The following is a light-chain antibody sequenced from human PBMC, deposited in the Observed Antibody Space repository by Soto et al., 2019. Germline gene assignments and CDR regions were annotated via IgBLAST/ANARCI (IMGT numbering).Light chain of an antibody. J-gene: IGKJ2*01. Sequence: DIQMTQSPSTLSASVGDRVTITCRASQTIGSWVAWYQQKPGKAPKLVIFDATSLESGVPSRFSGSGSATEFTLTISSLQPDDVATYYCQQYHSYWSPFGQGTKLEIK. V-gene: IGKV1-5*01. CDR3: QQYHSYWSP. CDR2: DAT. CDR1: QTIGSW.